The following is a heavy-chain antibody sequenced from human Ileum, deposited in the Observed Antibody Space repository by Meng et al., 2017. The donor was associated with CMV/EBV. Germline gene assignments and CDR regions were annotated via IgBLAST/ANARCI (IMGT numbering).Heavy chain of an antibody. Sequence: LRLSCTVSGGSISSGDYYWSWIRQPPGKGLEWIGYIYYSGSTYYNPSLKSRVTISVDTSKNQFSLKLSSVTAADTAVYYCAREGSWRAFDCWGQGTLVPSPQ. CDR3: AREGSWRAFDC. D-gene: IGHD1-1*01. V-gene: IGHV4-30-4*08. CDR1: GGSISSGDYY. J-gene: IGHJ4*02. CDR2: IYYSGST.